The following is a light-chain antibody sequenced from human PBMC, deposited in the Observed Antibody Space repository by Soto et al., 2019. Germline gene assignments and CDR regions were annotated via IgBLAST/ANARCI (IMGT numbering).Light chain of an antibody. CDR3: QQANSFPIT. V-gene: IGKV3-15*01. J-gene: IGKJ5*01. CDR2: GAS. Sequence: EIVMTQSPATLSVSPGERATLSCRASQSVSSNLAWYQQKPGQAPRLLIYGASTRATGIPARFSGSGSGTEFTLTISSLQPEDFATYYCQQANSFPITFGQGTRLENK. CDR1: QSVSSN.